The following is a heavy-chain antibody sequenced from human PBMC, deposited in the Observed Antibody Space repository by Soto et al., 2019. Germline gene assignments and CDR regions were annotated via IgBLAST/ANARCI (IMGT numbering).Heavy chain of an antibody. J-gene: IGHJ3*02. CDR1: GYTLTELS. D-gene: IGHD3-3*01. CDR3: AGITIFGVVIAPFTLGI. V-gene: IGHV1-24*01. CDR2: FDPEDGET. Sequence: ASVKVSCKVSGYTLTELSMHWVRQAPGKGLEWMGGFDPEDGETIYAQKFQGRVTMTEDTSTDTAYMELSSLRSEDTAVYYCAGITIFGVVIAPFTLGIWGQGTMVTVSS.